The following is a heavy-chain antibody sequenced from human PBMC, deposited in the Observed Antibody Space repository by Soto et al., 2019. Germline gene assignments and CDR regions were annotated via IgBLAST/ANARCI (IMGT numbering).Heavy chain of an antibody. CDR3: ARHAHYDYIWGSYRDDAFDI. J-gene: IGHJ3*02. CDR2: IKQDGSEK. CDR1: GFTFSSYW. V-gene: IGHV3-7*01. Sequence: GGSLRLSCAASGFTFSSYWMSWVRQAPGKGLEWVANIKQDGSEKYYVDSVKGRFTISRDNAKNSLYLQMNSLRAEDTAEYYCARHAHYDYIWGSYRDDAFDIWGQGTMVTVSS. D-gene: IGHD3-16*02.